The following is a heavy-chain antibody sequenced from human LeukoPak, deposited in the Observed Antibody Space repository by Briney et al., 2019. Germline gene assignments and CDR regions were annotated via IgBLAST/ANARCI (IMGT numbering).Heavy chain of an antibody. Sequence: PGGSLRLSCAASGFTVSSNYMSWVRQAPGKGLEWVSVIYSGGSTYYADSVKGRFTISRDNSKNTLYLQMNSLRAEDTAVYYCARDRRGYSGYDRDYYYHMDVWGKGTTVTVSS. J-gene: IGHJ6*03. CDR1: GFTVSSNY. V-gene: IGHV3-53*01. D-gene: IGHD5-12*01. CDR3: ARDRRGYSGYDRDYYYHMDV. CDR2: IYSGGST.